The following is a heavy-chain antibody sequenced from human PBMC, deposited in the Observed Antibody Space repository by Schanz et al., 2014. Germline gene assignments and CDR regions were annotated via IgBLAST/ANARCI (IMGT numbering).Heavy chain of an antibody. J-gene: IGHJ4*02. CDR2: MNERHSTI. V-gene: IGHV3-23*01. Sequence: EVQLLESGGGLVEPGGPLRLSCAASGFSFSSYAMGWARQARGKGREWVTAMNERHSTIYYAGSVRGRFTIARDNAENTLFLQMNSLRAEDTAVYYCARKVVATRGGYYDNWGQGTLVIVSS. D-gene: IGHD5-12*01. CDR1: GFSFSSYA. CDR3: ARKVVATRGGYYDN.